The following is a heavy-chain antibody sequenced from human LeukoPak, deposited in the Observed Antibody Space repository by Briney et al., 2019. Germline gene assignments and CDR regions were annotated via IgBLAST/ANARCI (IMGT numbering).Heavy chain of an antibody. D-gene: IGHD4-17*01. J-gene: IGHJ6*02. CDR3: AKYGDHVGNYYYGMDV. CDR2: INHSGST. Sequence: SETLSLTCAVYGGSFSGYYWSWIRQPPGKGLEWIGEINHSGSTNYNPSLKSRVTLSVDTSKNQFSLKLSSVTAADTAVYYCAKYGDHVGNYYYGMDVWGQGTTVTVSS. CDR1: GGSFSGYY. V-gene: IGHV4-34*01.